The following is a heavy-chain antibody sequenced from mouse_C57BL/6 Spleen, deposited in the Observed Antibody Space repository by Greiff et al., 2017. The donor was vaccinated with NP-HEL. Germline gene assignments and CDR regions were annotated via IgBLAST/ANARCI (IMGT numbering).Heavy chain of an antibody. Sequence: VQLQESGAELAKPGASVKLSCKASGYTFTSYWMHWVKQRPGQGLEWIGYINPSSGYTKYNQKFKDKATLTADKSSSTAYMQLSSLTYAGSAVYYCARDYDYDGRWFAYWGQGTLVTVSA. CDR2: INPSSGYT. J-gene: IGHJ3*01. CDR1: GYTFTSYW. D-gene: IGHD2-4*01. V-gene: IGHV1-7*01. CDR3: ARDYDYDGRWFAY.